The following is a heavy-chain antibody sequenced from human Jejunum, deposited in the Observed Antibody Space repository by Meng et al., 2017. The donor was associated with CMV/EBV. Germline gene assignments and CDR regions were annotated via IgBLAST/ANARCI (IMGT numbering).Heavy chain of an antibody. CDR1: GFTFRSHS. V-gene: IGHV3-23*01. D-gene: IGHD5/OR15-5a*01. CDR2: ITGSGGST. Sequence: SLKISCAASGFTFRSHSMSWVRQAPGKGLEWVSAITGSGGSTYYADSVKGRFTISRDNSRNTLYLQMNSLRAEDTAVYYCAKLSDVWGQGTTVTVSS. CDR3: AKLSDV. J-gene: IGHJ6*02.